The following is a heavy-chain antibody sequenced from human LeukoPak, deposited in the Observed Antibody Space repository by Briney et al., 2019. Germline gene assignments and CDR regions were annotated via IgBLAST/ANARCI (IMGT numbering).Heavy chain of an antibody. J-gene: IGHJ4*02. V-gene: IGHV3-7*01. CDR3: AKDAF. CDR1: GFPFDISW. CDR2: MKPGGSEK. Sequence: GGSLRLSCAASGFPFDISWLNWVRQAPGKGPEWVATMKPGGSEKYYVDSVKGRFTISRDNAKNSVYLQMDSLRVEDTAVYYCAKDAFWGRGTLVTVSS.